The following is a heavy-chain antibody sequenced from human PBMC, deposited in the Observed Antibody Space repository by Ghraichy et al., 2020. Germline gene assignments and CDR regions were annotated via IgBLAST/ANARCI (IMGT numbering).Heavy chain of an antibody. J-gene: IGHJ4*02. Sequence: GGSLRLSCAASGFTFTNAWMSWVRRAPGKGLEWVGRIKSKTDGGTTDYAAPVKGRFIISRDDSKNTLYLQMNSLKNEDTAVYYCTTAIYGLGSNWRDYWGQGTLVTVSS. CDR1: GFTFTNAW. V-gene: IGHV3-15*01. D-gene: IGHD3-10*01. CDR2: IKSKTDGGTT. CDR3: TTAIYGLGSNWRDY.